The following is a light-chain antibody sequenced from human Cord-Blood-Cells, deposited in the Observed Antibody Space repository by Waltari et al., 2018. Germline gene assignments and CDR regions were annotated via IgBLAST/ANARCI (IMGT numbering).Light chain of an antibody. CDR1: SSDVGGYHY. Sequence: QSALTQPASMSGSPGQSITISCTGTSSDVGGYHYVSWYQQHPGKTPKPIIYDVSNRPSGVSNRFSGSKSGNTASLTISGLQAEDEADYYCSSYTSSSTVVFGGGTKLTVL. J-gene: IGLJ2*01. CDR3: SSYTSSSTVV. CDR2: DVS. V-gene: IGLV2-14*01.